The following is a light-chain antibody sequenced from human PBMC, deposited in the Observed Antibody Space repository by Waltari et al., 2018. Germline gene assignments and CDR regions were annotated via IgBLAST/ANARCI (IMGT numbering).Light chain of an antibody. V-gene: IGLV2-11*01. Sequence: QSALTQPRSVSGSPGQSVTIACTGTSSDVGYYNYVYWYQQHPGKAPKLMIYDVTERPSGVPDRFSGSKSGNTASLTISGLQAEDEADYYCCSYAGNYLRVFGGGTKLTVL. CDR3: CSYAGNYLRV. CDR2: DVT. CDR1: SSDVGYYNY. J-gene: IGLJ2*01.